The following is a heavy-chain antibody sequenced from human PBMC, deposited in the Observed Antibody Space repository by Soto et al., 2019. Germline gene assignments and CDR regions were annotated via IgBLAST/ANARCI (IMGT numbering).Heavy chain of an antibody. J-gene: IGHJ5*02. V-gene: IGHV4-4*07. CDR1: GGSISKFY. D-gene: IGHD4-17*01. CDR2: VYATGTT. CDR3: VRDGSKTLRDWFDP. Sequence: QVQLQESGPGLVKPSETLSLSCIVSGGSISKFYWCWIRKTAGKGLEWMGRVYATGTTDYNPSLRSRITMSVDISKKTFSLRLTSVTAADTGVYYCVRDGSKTLRDWFDPWGQGKLVTVSS.